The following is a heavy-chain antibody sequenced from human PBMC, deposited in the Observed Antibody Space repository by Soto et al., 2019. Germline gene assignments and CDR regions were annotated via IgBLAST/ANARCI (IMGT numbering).Heavy chain of an antibody. Sequence: QVQLVQSGAEVKKPGSSVKVSCKASGGTFSSYAISWVRQAPGQGLEWMGGLIPIFGTANYAQKFQGRVTITADESTSTAYMELSSLRSEDTAVYYCARATIIAAAGTTYYYYGMDVWGQGTTVTVSS. CDR2: LIPIFGTA. D-gene: IGHD6-13*01. J-gene: IGHJ6*02. V-gene: IGHV1-69*01. CDR1: GGTFSSYA. CDR3: ARATIIAAAGTTYYYYGMDV.